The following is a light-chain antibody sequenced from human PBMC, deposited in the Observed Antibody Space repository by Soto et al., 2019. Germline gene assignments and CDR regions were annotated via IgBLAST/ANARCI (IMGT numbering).Light chain of an antibody. CDR1: SSNIGSNY. J-gene: IGLJ3*02. V-gene: IGLV1-47*01. Sequence: QSVLTQPPSASGTPGQRVTISCSGSSSNIGSNYVYWYQQLPGTAPKLLIYRNNQRPSGLPDRFSGSKSGTSASLAISGLRSEDEADYYCAAWDDSLSGWVFGGGTTVAVL. CDR3: AAWDDSLSGWV. CDR2: RNN.